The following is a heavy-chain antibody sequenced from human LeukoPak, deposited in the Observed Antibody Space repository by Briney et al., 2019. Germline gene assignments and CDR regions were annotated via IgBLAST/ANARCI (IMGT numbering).Heavy chain of an antibody. J-gene: IGHJ5*02. D-gene: IGHD4-23*01. Sequence: GGSLRLSCAASGFTFRSHWMHWVRQAPGKGLVWVSRISTDGSSTSYADSVKGRFTISRDNAKNTVYLQMNSLRAEDTALYYCARDNSPGWFDPWGQGTLVTVSS. CDR1: GFTFRSHW. CDR3: ARDNSPGWFDP. CDR2: ISTDGSST. V-gene: IGHV3-74*01.